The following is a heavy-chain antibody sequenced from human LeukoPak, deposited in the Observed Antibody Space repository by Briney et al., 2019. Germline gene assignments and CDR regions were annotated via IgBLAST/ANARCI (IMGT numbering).Heavy chain of an antibody. J-gene: IGHJ4*02. V-gene: IGHV6-1*01. CDR3: ARGSGYCDTGSFSFVDN. D-gene: IGHD6-25*01. CDR1: GDSVSGDSAA. Sequence: SQTLSLTCAISGDSVSGDSAAWNWIRQSPSRGLEWLGRTYYRSQWFIDYAVSVKTRITIKSDTSRNQFSLELNSVTPEDTGVYYCARGSGYCDTGSFSFVDNWGQGTLVTVSS. CDR2: TYYRSQWFI.